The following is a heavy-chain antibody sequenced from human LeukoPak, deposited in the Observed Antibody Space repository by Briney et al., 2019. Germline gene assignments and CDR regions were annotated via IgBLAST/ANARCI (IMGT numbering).Heavy chain of an antibody. Sequence: PGGSLRLSCAASGFTFSSYEMNWVGQAPGKGLGWVSYISGGGSTIYYADSVKGRFTISRDNAKNSLYLNMNSLRAEDTAVYYCATETENSNYDAFDIWGQGTMVTVSS. CDR1: GFTFSSYE. CDR3: ATETENSNYDAFDI. CDR2: ISGGGSTI. J-gene: IGHJ3*02. V-gene: IGHV3-48*03. D-gene: IGHD4-11*01.